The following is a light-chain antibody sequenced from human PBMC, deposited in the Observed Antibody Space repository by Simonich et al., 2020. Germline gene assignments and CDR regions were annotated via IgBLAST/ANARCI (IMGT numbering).Light chain of an antibody. J-gene: IGLJ2*01. CDR3: QSYDSSNQV. Sequence: NFMLTQPHSVSESPGKTVTISCTRSSGSIASNYVQWYQQRPGSAPTTVIYEDYQSPTGVPDRFSGSIDSSSNSASLTISGLKTEDEADYYCQSYDSSNQVFGGGTKLTVL. CDR2: EDY. V-gene: IGLV6-57*03. CDR1: SGSIASNY.